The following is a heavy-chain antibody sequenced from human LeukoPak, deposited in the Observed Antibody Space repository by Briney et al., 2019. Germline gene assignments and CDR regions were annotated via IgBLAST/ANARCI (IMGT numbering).Heavy chain of an antibody. V-gene: IGHV3-48*03. CDR2: ITSSGSTM. CDR1: GFTFSSYD. CDR3: ATLRPRRQLVVEH. Sequence: GGSLRLSCAASGFTFSSYDMHWVRQAPGKGLEWVSYITSSGSTMYYADSVKGRFTISRDNAKNSLYLQMSSLRAEDTAVYYCATLRPRRQLVVEHWGQGTLVTVSS. D-gene: IGHD2-8*02. J-gene: IGHJ4*02.